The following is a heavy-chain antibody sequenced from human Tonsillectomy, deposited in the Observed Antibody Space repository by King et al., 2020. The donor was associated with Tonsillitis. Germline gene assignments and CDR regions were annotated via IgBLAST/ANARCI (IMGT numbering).Heavy chain of an antibody. J-gene: IGHJ5*02. V-gene: IGHV4-31*03. Sequence: VQLQESGPGLVKPSQTLSLTCTVSGGSLSGGDYYWSWIRQHPGKGLEWIGYIYYSGDTYYNPSLKSRLSISVDTSKNQFSLNLSSVTAADTAVYYCGIYEVGVFDPWGQGTLVTVSS. CDR2: IYYSGDT. D-gene: IGHD2-2*02. CDR3: GIYEVGVFDP. CDR1: GGSLSGGDYY.